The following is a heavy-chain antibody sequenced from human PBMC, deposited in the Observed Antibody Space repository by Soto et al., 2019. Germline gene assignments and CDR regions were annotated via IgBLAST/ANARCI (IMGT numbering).Heavy chain of an antibody. CDR2: IIPIFGTA. D-gene: IGHD3-16*01. Sequence: SVKVSCKASGGSFSSYALTWVRQSPGQGLEWMGGIIPIFGTANYAQKFQGRVTITADESTSTAYMELSSLRSEDTAVYYCARPKTYEYNWFDPWGQGTLVTVSS. V-gene: IGHV1-69*13. CDR3: ARPKTYEYNWFDP. CDR1: GGSFSSYA. J-gene: IGHJ5*02.